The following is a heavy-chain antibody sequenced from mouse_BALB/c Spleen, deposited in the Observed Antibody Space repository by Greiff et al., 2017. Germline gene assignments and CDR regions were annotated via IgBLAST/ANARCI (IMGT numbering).Heavy chain of an antibody. J-gene: IGHJ4*01. CDR1: GFTFSSFG. CDR3: ARSRKGDYAMDY. CDR2: ISSGSSTI. V-gene: IGHV5-17*02. Sequence: EVQVVESGGGLAQPGGSRKLSCAASGFTFSSFGMHWVRQAPEKGLEWVAYISSGSSTIYYADTVKGRFTISRDNPKNTLFLQMTSLRSEDTAMYYCARSRKGDYAMDYWGQGTSVTVSS. D-gene: IGHD1-3*01.